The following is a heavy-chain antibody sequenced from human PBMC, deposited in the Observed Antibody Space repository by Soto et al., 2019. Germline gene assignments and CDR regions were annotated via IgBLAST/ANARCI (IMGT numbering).Heavy chain of an antibody. CDR3: ARGPGIVVVPAAMLYYYYMDV. CDR2: MNPNSGNT. V-gene: IGHV1-8*01. J-gene: IGHJ6*03. CDR1: GYTFTSYD. Sequence: QVQLVQSGAEVKKPGASVKVSCKASGYTFTSYDINWVRQATGQGLEWMGWMNPNSGNTGYAQKFQGRVTMTRNTSISTAYMELGSLRSEDTAVYYCARGPGIVVVPAAMLYYYYMDVWGKGTTVTVSS. D-gene: IGHD2-2*01.